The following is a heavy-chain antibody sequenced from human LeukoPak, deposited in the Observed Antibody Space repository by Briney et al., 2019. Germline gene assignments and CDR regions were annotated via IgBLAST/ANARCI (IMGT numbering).Heavy chain of an antibody. CDR1: GGSISSYY. CDR2: IYYSGST. V-gene: IGHV4-59*01. CDR3: ARGELRKNYYYYYGMDV. D-gene: IGHD1-7*01. Sequence: SETLSLTCTVSGGSISSYYWSWIRQPPGKGLEWIGYIYYSGSTNYNPSLKSRVTISVDTSKNQFSLNLSSVTAADTAVYYCARGELRKNYYYYYGMDVWGQGTTVTVSS. J-gene: IGHJ6*02.